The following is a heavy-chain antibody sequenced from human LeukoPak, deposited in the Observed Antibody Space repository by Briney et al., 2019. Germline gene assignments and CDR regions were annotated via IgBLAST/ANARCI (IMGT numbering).Heavy chain of an antibody. CDR2: ISGSGGSI. CDR1: GFTFSDYA. CDR3: TRSQWPKNRKGGID. D-gene: IGHD6-19*01. V-gene: IGHV3-23*01. Sequence: GGSLRLSCVVSGFTFSDYAMSWVRQAPGKGLEWVSTISGSGGSIYYADSVKGRFTISRDNSKNTLYLQMNSLRAEDTAVYYCTRSQWPKNRKGGIDWGQGTLVTVSS. J-gene: IGHJ4*02.